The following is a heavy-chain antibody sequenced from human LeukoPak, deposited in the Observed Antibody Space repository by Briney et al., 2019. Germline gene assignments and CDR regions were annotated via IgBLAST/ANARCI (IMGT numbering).Heavy chain of an antibody. CDR2: IGHDVVST. CDR1: EITVSSNY. CDR3: ARDSPLLTV. Sequence: GGSLRLSCAASEITVSSNYMSWVRQAPGKGLEWASAIGHDVVSTYYAESVKGRFTISRDNSKNTLYLQMNSLRADDTATYYCARDSPLLTVWGQGTLVTVSS. J-gene: IGHJ4*02. D-gene: IGHD3-9*01. V-gene: IGHV3-23*01.